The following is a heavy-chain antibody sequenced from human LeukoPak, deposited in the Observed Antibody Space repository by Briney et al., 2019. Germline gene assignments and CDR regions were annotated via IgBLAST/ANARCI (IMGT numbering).Heavy chain of an antibody. Sequence: LETLFLTCTVSGGSITSSTYYWGWIRQPPGKGLEWIGSIYYTGSTYYNPSLKSRVTISIDTSKNQFSLNLTSVTAADTAVYFCARDKIVRAAHDAFDIWGQGTMVTVSS. V-gene: IGHV4-39*07. J-gene: IGHJ3*02. D-gene: IGHD3-10*01. CDR2: IYYTGST. CDR1: GGSITSSTYY. CDR3: ARDKIVRAAHDAFDI.